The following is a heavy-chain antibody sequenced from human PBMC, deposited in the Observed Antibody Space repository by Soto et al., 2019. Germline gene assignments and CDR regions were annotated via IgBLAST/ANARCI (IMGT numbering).Heavy chain of an antibody. CDR3: ARVPGGEQQLGDFDY. CDR2: IYHSGST. Sequence: SETLSLTCAVSGGSICSSNWWSWVGQPPGKGLEWIGEIYHSGSTNYNPSLKSRVTISVDKSKNQFSLKLSSVTAADTAVYYCARVPGGEQQLGDFDYWGQGTLVTVSS. D-gene: IGHD6-13*01. CDR1: GGSICSSNW. V-gene: IGHV4-4*02. J-gene: IGHJ4*02.